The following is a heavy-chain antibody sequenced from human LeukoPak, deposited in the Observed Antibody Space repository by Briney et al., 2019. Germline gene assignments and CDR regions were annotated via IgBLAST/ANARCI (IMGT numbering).Heavy chain of an antibody. V-gene: IGHV3-30*04. CDR2: ISYDGSNK. J-gene: IGHJ4*02. CDR1: GFTFSSYA. CDR3: ARGIRGYSDY. D-gene: IGHD6-13*01. Sequence: PGGSLRLSCAASGFTFSSYAMHWVRQAPGKGLEWVAVISYDGSNKYYADSVKGRFIISRDNSKNTLYLQMNSLRAEDTAVYYCARGIRGYSDYWGQGTLVTVSS.